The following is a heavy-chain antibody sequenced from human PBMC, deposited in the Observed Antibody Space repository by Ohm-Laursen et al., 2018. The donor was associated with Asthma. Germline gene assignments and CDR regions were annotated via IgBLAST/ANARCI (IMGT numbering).Heavy chain of an antibody. D-gene: IGHD6-19*01. Sequence: SLRLSCTASGFTFRSYAMHWVRQAPGKGLEWVAVISYDGSNKYYADSVKGRFTISRDNSKNTLYLQMNSLRAEDTAVYYCAREGSGWYELDYWGQGTLVTVSS. CDR3: AREGSGWYELDY. CDR2: ISYDGSNK. J-gene: IGHJ4*02. V-gene: IGHV3-30-3*01. CDR1: GFTFRSYA.